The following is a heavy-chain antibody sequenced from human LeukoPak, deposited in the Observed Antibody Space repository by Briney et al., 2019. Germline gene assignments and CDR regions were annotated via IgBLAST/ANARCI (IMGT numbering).Heavy chain of an antibody. J-gene: IGHJ4*02. V-gene: IGHV3-23*01. Sequence: PGGSLRLSCAASGFTFSSYAMSWVRQAPGKGLEWVSAISGSGGSTYYADSVKGRFTISRDNSKNTLYLQMNSLRAEDTAVYYCAKARSGYSYGRGTYFDYWGQGTLVTVSS. CDR3: AKARSGYSYGRGTYFDY. CDR1: GFTFSSYA. CDR2: ISGSGGST. D-gene: IGHD5-18*01.